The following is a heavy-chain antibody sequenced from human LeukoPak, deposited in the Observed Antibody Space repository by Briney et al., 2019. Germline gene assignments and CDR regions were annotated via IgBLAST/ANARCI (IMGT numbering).Heavy chain of an antibody. CDR2: INPNSGGT. CDR1: GYTFTGYY. V-gene: IGHV1-2*06. J-gene: IGHJ4*02. D-gene: IGHD5-12*01. Sequence: ASVKVSCKASGYTFTGYYMHWVRQAPGQGLEWMGRINPNSGGTNYAQKLQGRVTMTRDTSISTAYMELSRLRSDDTAVYYCARDLEGGYSGYDWVDYWGQGTLVTVSS. CDR3: ARDLEGGYSGYDWVDY.